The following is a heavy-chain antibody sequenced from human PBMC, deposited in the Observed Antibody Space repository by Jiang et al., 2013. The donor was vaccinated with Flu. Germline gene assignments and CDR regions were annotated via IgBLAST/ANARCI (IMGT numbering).Heavy chain of an antibody. Sequence: GPGLVKASGTLSLTCTVSGGSISGTSYFWGWVRQPPGKGLEWIASVYYSGTTYYNSPLKSRVTISVDTSKNQFSLKMTSVIAADTAVYYCASLHTVSPAYWGQGMLVTVSS. CDR2: VYYSGTT. CDR3: ASLHTVSPAY. CDR1: GGSISGTSYF. D-gene: IGHD4-17*01. J-gene: IGHJ4*02. V-gene: IGHV4-39*01.